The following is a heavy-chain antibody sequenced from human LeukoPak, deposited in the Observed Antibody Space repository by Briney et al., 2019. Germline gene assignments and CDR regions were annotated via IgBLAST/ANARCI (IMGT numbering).Heavy chain of an antibody. CDR1: GGSFSGYY. Sequence: SETLSLTCAVYGGSFSGYYWSWIRQPAGKGLEWIGRIYTSGSTNYNPSLKSRVTISVDTSKNQFSLKLSSVTAADTAVYYCARQQDFDWLLRYYFDYWGQGTLVTVSS. CDR3: ARQQDFDWLLRYYFDY. J-gene: IGHJ4*02. V-gene: IGHV4-59*10. CDR2: IYTSGST. D-gene: IGHD3-9*01.